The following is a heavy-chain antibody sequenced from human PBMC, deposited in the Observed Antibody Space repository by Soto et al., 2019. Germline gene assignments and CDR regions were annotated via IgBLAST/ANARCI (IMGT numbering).Heavy chain of an antibody. D-gene: IGHD1-26*01. J-gene: IGHJ5*02. CDR3: ARALWSYENWFDP. CDR2: ISSGSIYT. Sequence: QVQLVESGGGLVKPGGSLRLSCAASGFTFSDYYMTWIRQAPGKGLEWVSYISSGSIYTNYADSVKGRFTISRDNAKNSLYLQMNSLRAEDTAVYYCARALWSYENWFDPWGQGTLVTVSS. V-gene: IGHV3-11*05. CDR1: GFTFSDYY.